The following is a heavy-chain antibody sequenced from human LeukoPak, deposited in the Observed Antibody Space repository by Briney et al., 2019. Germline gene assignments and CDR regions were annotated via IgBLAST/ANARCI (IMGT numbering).Heavy chain of an antibody. CDR1: GYTFTSYY. CDR3: ARGDFWSGYYYGMDV. D-gene: IGHD3-3*01. CDR2: IIPIFGTA. Sequence: ASVKVSCKASGYTFTSYYMHWVRQAPGQGLEWMGGIIPIFGTANYAQKFQGRVTITADESTSTAYMELSSLRSEDTAVYYCARGDFWSGYYYGMDVWGQGTTVTVSS. J-gene: IGHJ6*02. V-gene: IGHV1-69*13.